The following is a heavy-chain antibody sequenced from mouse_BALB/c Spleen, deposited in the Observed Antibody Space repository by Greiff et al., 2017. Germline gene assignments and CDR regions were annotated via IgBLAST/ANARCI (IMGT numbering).Heavy chain of an antibody. D-gene: IGHD2-4*01. Sequence: EVKLVESGGGLVKPGGSLKLSCAASGFTFSDYYMYWVRQTPEKRLEWVATISDGGSYTYYPDSVKGRFTISRDNAKNNLYLQMSSLKSEDTAMYYCARGDDYDGFAYWGQGTLVTVSA. CDR3: ARGDDYDGFAY. CDR2: ISDGGSYT. J-gene: IGHJ3*01. V-gene: IGHV5-4*02. CDR1: GFTFSDYY.